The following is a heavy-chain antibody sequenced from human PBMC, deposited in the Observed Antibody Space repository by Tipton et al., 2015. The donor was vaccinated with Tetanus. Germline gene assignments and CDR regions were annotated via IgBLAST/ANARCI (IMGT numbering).Heavy chain of an antibody. J-gene: IGHJ4*02. D-gene: IGHD2-15*01. CDR2: IYPGDSDT. CDR1: GYSFSTNW. CDR3: ARLVVVAATERVDY. V-gene: IGHV5-51*03. Sequence: VQLVQSGAEVKKPGESLKISCKGSGYSFSTNWIGWVRQMPGKGLEWMGIIYPGDSDTRYSPSFQRQVTISADKSISTAFLQLSSLQASDTAIYYCARLVVVAATERVDYWGQGTLVTVSS.